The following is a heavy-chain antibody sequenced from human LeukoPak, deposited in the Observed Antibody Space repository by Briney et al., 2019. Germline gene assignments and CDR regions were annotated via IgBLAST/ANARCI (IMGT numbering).Heavy chain of an antibody. V-gene: IGHV4-4*02. CDR1: GGSISSIYW. D-gene: IGHD5-12*01. CDR3: ATRATSGPW. CDR2: IDDSGRT. Sequence: SETLSLTCAVSGGSISSIYWSTWVRQPPGKGLEWIGEIDDSGRTNYNPSLKSRVTMSVDKSKNQFSLSLTSVTAADTAVYYCATRATSGPWWGQGTLVTVSS. J-gene: IGHJ4*02.